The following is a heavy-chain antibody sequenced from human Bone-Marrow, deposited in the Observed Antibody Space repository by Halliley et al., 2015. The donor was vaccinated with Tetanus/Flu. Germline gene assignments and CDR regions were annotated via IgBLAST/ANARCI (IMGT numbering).Heavy chain of an antibody. V-gene: IGHV4-34*01. CDR1: GGSFSGYY. D-gene: IGHD1-1*01. J-gene: IGHJ5*02. Sequence: LRLSCAVYGGSFSGYYWTWIRQSPGKGLEWVGEIHHSGSAKYNPSLESRVTISLDTSKNQFSLELTSVVAEDTAVYYCGRYGGATEKWIPGVTVLWFDPWGQGTLVTVSS. CDR3: GRYGGATEKWIPGVTVLWFDP. CDR2: IHHSGSA.